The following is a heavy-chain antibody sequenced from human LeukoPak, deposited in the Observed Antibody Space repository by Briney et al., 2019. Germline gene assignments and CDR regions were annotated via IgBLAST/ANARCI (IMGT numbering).Heavy chain of an antibody. D-gene: IGHD5-24*01. CDR2: IYDGGKT. Sequence: PGGSLRLSCAASQSIVSSRYMSWVRQAPGKGLEWVSIIYDGGKTYYADSVKGRFTISRDNFKNTLYLQINNLRAEDTAVYFCGRDDADVKNYGIQYWGQGTLVTVSS. CDR3: GRDDADVKNYGIQY. J-gene: IGHJ4*02. CDR1: QSIVSSRY. V-gene: IGHV3-53*01.